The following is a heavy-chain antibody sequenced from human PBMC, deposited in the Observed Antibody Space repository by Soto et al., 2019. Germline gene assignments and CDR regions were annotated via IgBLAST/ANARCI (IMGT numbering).Heavy chain of an antibody. J-gene: IGHJ4*02. Sequence: GASVKVSCKASGYTFTSYGISWVRQAPGQGLEWMGWISAYNGNTNYAQKLQGRVTMTRDTSASTAYMELSSLRSEDTAVYYCARDFYDSSGYPSDYWGQATLVTVS. CDR2: ISAYNGNT. V-gene: IGHV1-18*01. CDR1: GYTFTSYG. CDR3: ARDFYDSSGYPSDY. D-gene: IGHD3-22*01.